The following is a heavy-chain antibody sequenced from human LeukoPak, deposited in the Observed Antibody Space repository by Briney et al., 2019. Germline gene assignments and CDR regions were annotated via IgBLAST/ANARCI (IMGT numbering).Heavy chain of an antibody. CDR3: ARDPGVRWLVGFDY. CDR2: IWYDGSNK. J-gene: IGHJ4*02. Sequence: SCKASGFTFTSSAVQWVRQAPGKGLEWVAVIWYDGSNKYYADSVKDRFTISRDNSENTLYRQMDSRRAEDTAVYYCARDPGVRWLVGFDYWGQGTLVTVSS. V-gene: IGHV3-33*01. D-gene: IGHD6-19*01. CDR1: GFTFTSSA.